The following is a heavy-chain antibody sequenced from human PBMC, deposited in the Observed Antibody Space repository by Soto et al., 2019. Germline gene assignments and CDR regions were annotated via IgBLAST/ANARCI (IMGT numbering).Heavy chain of an antibody. Sequence: QVQLVESGGGVVQPGRSLRLSCAASGFTFSNYAIHWVRQAPGKGLEWVAVISYDGSKKYYADSVKGRFTISRDNSKRTLYLQMNSLRVEDTDVYYCARAGEYREFDYWGQGTLVTVSS. J-gene: IGHJ4*02. V-gene: IGHV3-30-3*01. CDR2: ISYDGSKK. D-gene: IGHD3-16*01. CDR3: ARAGEYREFDY. CDR1: GFTFSNYA.